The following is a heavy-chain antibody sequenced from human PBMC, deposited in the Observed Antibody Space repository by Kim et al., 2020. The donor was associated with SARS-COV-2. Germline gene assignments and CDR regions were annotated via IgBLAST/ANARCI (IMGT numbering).Heavy chain of an antibody. CDR2: IYHSGST. CDR3: ASYPETTLLLWFGTDEKPGDAFDI. D-gene: IGHD3-10*01. J-gene: IGHJ3*02. CDR1: GGSISSSNW. V-gene: IGHV4-4*02. Sequence: SETLSLTCAVSGGSISSSNWWSWVRQPPGKGLEWIGEIYHSGSTNYNPSLKSRVTISVDKSKNQFSLKLSSVTAADTAVYYCASYPETTLLLWFGTDEKPGDAFDIWGQGTMVTVSS.